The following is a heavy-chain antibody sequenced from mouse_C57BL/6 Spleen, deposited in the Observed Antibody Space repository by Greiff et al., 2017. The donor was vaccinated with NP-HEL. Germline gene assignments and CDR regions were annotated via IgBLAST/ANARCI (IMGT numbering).Heavy chain of an antibody. CDR2: ISSGGDYI. Sequence: EVMLVESGEGLVKPGGSLKLSCAASGFTFSSYAMSWVRQTPEKRLEWVAYISSGGDYIYYADTVKGRFTISRDNARNTLYLQMSSLKSEDTAMYYCTRDRRGTTVVDPFAYWGQGTLVTVSA. V-gene: IGHV5-9-1*02. CDR3: TRDRRGTTVVDPFAY. D-gene: IGHD1-1*01. J-gene: IGHJ3*01. CDR1: GFTFSSYA.